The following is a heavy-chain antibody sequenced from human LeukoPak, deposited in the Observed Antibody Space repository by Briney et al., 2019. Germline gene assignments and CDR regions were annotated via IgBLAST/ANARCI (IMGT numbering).Heavy chain of an antibody. V-gene: IGHV3-30*02. CDR1: GFTFSSYG. CDR2: IHYDGRNK. Sequence: GGSLRLSCLASGFTFSSYGLHWVGPAPGRGLEGVAVIHYDGRNKYYADSVKGRFTISRDNSKNTLYLQMNSLRAEDTAVYYCAKRVEGYYGSGSYWGDYYYGMDVWGQGTTVTVSS. CDR3: AKRVEGYYGSGSYWGDYYYGMDV. J-gene: IGHJ6*02. D-gene: IGHD3-10*01.